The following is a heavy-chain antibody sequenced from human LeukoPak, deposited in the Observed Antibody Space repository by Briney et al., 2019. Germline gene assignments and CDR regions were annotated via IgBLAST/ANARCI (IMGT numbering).Heavy chain of an antibody. CDR3: AREGRAYRYSSSWYPTPSWFDP. Sequence: GGSLRLSCAASGFTFSDYYMSWIRQAPGKGLEWVSYISSSGSTIYYADSVKGRFTISRDNAKNSLYLQMNSLRAEDTAVYYCAREGRAYRYSSSWYPTPSWFDPWGQGTLVTVSS. CDR1: GFTFSDYY. J-gene: IGHJ5*02. CDR2: ISSSGSTI. V-gene: IGHV3-11*04. D-gene: IGHD6-13*01.